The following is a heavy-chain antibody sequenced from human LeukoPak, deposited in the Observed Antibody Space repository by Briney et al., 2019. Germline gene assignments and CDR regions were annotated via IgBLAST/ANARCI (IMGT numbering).Heavy chain of an antibody. CDR3: ARDTLYYDSSGYLSVAVGY. CDR2: IKQDGSEK. Sequence: GGSLRLSCAASGFTFSNYWMSWVRQAPGKGLEWVANIKQDGSEKYYVDSVKGRFTVSRDNAKNSLYLQMNSLRAEDTAVYYCARDTLYYDSSGYLSVAVGYWGQGTLVTVSS. J-gene: IGHJ4*02. D-gene: IGHD3-22*01. CDR1: GFTFSNYW. V-gene: IGHV3-7*01.